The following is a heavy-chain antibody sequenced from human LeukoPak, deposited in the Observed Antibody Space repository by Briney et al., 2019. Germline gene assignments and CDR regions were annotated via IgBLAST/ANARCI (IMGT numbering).Heavy chain of an antibody. V-gene: IGHV1-18*04. Sequence: GASVKVSCKASGYTFTDYYMHWVRQAPGQGLEWMGWTSAYTGNTNYAQKLQGRVTMTTVTSTTTAYMELRSLISDDTAVYYCARIYFGSGSFAFDIWGQGTMVTVSS. CDR3: ARIYFGSGSFAFDI. CDR1: GYTFTDYY. CDR2: TSAYTGNT. D-gene: IGHD3-10*01. J-gene: IGHJ3*02.